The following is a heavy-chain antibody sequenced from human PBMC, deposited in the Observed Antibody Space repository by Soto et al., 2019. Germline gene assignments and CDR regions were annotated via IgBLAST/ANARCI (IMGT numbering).Heavy chain of an antibody. V-gene: IGHV1-3*01. CDR1: GYTFTSYA. J-gene: IGHJ5*02. D-gene: IGHD5-18*01. CDR2: INAGNGNT. Sequence: ASVKVSCKASGYTFTSYAMHWVRQAPGQRLEWMGWINAGNGNTKYSQKFQGRVTITRDTSASTAYMELSSLRSEDTAVYYCARALSYFVLFDPRGQRTLVTVSS. CDR3: ARALSYFVLFDP.